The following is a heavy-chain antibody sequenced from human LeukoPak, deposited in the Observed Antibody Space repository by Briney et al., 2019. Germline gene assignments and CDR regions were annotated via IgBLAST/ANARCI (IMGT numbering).Heavy chain of an antibody. D-gene: IGHD3-9*01. CDR2: IYTSGST. CDR3: ARIISLTGYPDYYGMDV. Sequence: PSETLSLTCTVSGGSISSGSYYWSWIRQPAGKGLEWIGRIYTSGSTNYNPSLKSRVTISVGTSKNQFSLKLSSVTAADTAVYYCARIISLTGYPDYYGMDVWGQGTTVTVSS. V-gene: IGHV4-61*02. CDR1: GGSISSGSYY. J-gene: IGHJ6*02.